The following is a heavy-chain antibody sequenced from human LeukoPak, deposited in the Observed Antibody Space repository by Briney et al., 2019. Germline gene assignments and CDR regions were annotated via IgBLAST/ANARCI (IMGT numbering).Heavy chain of an antibody. Sequence: ASVKVSCKASGYTFTSYDINWVRQATGQGLEWMGWINPNSGGTNYAQKFQGRVTMTRDTSISTAYMELSKLRSDDTAVYYCARDYDILTGTDYWGQGTLVTVSS. CDR3: ARDYDILTGTDY. CDR1: GYTFTSYD. J-gene: IGHJ4*02. CDR2: INPNSGGT. D-gene: IGHD3-9*01. V-gene: IGHV1-2*02.